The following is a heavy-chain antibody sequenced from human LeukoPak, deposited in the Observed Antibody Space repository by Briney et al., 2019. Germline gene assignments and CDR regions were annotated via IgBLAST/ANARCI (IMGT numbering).Heavy chain of an antibody. Sequence: GASVKVSCKASGGTFSSYAISWVRQAPGQGLEWMGGIIPIFGTANYAQKFQGRVTMTRNTSISTAYMELSSLRSEDTAVYYCARGPREAFDIWGQGTMVTVSS. J-gene: IGHJ3*02. CDR1: GGTFSSYA. CDR2: IIPIFGTA. V-gene: IGHV1-69*05. CDR3: ARGPREAFDI.